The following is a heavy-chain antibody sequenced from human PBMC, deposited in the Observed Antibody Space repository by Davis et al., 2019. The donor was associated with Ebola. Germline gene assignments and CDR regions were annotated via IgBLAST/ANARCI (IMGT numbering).Heavy chain of an antibody. V-gene: IGHV4-59*12. J-gene: IGHJ4*02. CDR1: GGSISSYY. Sequence: MPGGSLRLSCTVSGGSISSYYWSWIRQPPGKGLEWIGYIYYSGSTNYNPSLKSRVTISVDTSKNQFSLKLISVTAADTAVYYCARGRGYYGSGSYYWGQGTLVTVSS. D-gene: IGHD3-10*01. CDR3: ARGRGYYGSGSYY. CDR2: IYYSGST.